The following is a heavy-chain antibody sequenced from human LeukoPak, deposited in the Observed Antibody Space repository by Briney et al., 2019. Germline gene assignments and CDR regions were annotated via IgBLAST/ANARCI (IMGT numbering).Heavy chain of an antibody. CDR3: ARDLTAYSGYDYGWFDP. D-gene: IGHD5-12*01. V-gene: IGHV4-39*07. CDR1: GGSISSSSYY. J-gene: IGHJ5*02. CDR2: IYYDGST. Sequence: SETLSLTCTVSGGSISSSSYYWGWNRQPPGKGLEWIGSIYYDGSTYYNPSLKSRVTISVDTSKNQFSLKLSSVTAADTAVYYCARDLTAYSGYDYGWFDPWGQGTLVTVSS.